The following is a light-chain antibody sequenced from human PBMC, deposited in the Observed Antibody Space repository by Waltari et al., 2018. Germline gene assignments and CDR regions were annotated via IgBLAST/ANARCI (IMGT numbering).Light chain of an antibody. CDR2: DVS. Sequence: QSALPHPRPVSGSPGQSVPFPCPGPSSEVGGYTYFPWYQQHPGKAPKLIIYDVSKRPSGVPDRFSGSKSGNTASLTISGLQADIEADYYCCSYAGSYTWVFGGGTKLTVL. CDR3: CSYAGSYTWV. V-gene: IGLV2-11*01. CDR1: SSEVGGYTY. J-gene: IGLJ3*02.